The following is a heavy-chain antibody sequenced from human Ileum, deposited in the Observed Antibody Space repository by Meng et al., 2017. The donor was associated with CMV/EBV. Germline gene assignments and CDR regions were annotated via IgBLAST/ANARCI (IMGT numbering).Heavy chain of an antibody. V-gene: IGHV2-5*01. Sequence: CTFAGFSLSTSGVGVGWIRQPPGKALEWLALIYWNDDKRYSPSLKSRLTITKDTSKNQVVLTMTNMDPVDTATYYCALVTVTAEFDYWGQGTLVTVSS. CDR3: ALVTVTAEFDY. J-gene: IGHJ4*02. D-gene: IGHD4-17*01. CDR1: GFSLSTSGVG. CDR2: IYWNDDK.